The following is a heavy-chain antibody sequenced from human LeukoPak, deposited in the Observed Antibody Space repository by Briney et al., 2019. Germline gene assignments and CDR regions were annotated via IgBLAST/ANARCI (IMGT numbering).Heavy chain of an antibody. CDR3: AKDPRVSGSYPPRGFDP. D-gene: IGHD1-26*01. CDR2: ISGSGGST. V-gene: IGHV3-23*01. Sequence: GGSLRLSCAASGFTFSSYGMSWVRQAPGKGLEWVSAISGSGGSTYYADSVTGRFTISRDNSKNTLYLQMNSLRAEDTAVYYCAKDPRVSGSYPPRGFDPWGQGTLVTVSS. J-gene: IGHJ5*02. CDR1: GFTFSSYG.